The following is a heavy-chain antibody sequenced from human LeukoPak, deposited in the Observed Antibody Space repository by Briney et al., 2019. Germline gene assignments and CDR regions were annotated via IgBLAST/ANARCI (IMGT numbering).Heavy chain of an antibody. J-gene: IGHJ3*02. D-gene: IGHD3-22*01. V-gene: IGHV4-30-4*08. CDR1: GGSIRSGDYY. CDR3: ARATITVMVGIPADAFDI. Sequence: SETLSLTCTVSGGSIRSGDYYWSWIRQPPGKGLEWIGYIYYSGNTYYNPSLKSRVTISVDTSKKQFSLKLSSVTAADTAVYYCARATITVMVGIPADAFDIWGQGTMVTVSS. CDR2: IYYSGNT.